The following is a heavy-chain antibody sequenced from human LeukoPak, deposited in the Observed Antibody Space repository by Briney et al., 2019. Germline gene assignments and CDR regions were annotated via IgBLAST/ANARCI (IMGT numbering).Heavy chain of an antibody. CDR1: VGPISSFY. J-gene: IGHJ3*02. CDR3: ARVPAARFEVAFDI. CDR2: IYYSGST. D-gene: IGHD2-2*01. Sequence: TGTLSLTCTVSVGPISSFYWSWIRQPPGKGLEWIGYIYYSGSTSYNPSIKSRVTISVDTSKNQFSLKLSSVTAADTAVYYCARVPAARFEVAFDIWGQGTMVTVSS. V-gene: IGHV4-59*01.